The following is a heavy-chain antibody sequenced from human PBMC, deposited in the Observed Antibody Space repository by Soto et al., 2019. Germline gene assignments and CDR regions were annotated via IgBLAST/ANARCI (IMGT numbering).Heavy chain of an antibody. Sequence: GGSLRLSCAASGFTFSSYSMNWVRQAPGKGLEWVSYISSSSTIYYADSVKGRFTISRDNAKNSLYLQMNSLRDEDTAVYYCARDRGIAAAGTGYFDYWGQGTLVTVSS. J-gene: IGHJ4*02. V-gene: IGHV3-48*02. CDR3: ARDRGIAAAGTGYFDY. CDR1: GFTFSSYS. D-gene: IGHD6-13*01. CDR2: ISSSSTI.